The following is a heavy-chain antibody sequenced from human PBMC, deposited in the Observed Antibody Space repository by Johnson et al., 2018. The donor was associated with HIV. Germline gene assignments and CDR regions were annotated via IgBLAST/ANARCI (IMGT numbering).Heavy chain of an antibody. D-gene: IGHD1-1*01. J-gene: IGHJ3*02. CDR3: ARARNWNDDDAFDI. Sequence: QVQLVESGGGVVQPGRSLRLSCAASGFTFSSYAMHWVRQAPGKGLEWVAVISYDGSNKYYADYVKGRFTISRDNSKNTLYLQMNSLRAEDTAVYYCARARNWNDDDAFDIWGQGTMVTVSS. CDR2: ISYDGSNK. V-gene: IGHV3-30-3*01. CDR1: GFTFSSYA.